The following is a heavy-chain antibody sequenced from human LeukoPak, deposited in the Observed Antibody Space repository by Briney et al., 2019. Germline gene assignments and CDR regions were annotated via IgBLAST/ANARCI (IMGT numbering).Heavy chain of an antibody. CDR3: ARDNIRGGKGIAAAGGYY. CDR2: IIPIFDTA. CDR1: GGTFSSYA. V-gene: IGHV1-69*13. J-gene: IGHJ4*02. D-gene: IGHD6-13*01. Sequence: GASVKVSCKASGGTFSSYAISWVRQAPGQGLEWMGGIIPIFDTAVYAQKFQGRVTVTADESTSTAYMDLSSLPSEDTAVYYCARDNIRGGKGIAAAGGYYWGQGTLVTVSS.